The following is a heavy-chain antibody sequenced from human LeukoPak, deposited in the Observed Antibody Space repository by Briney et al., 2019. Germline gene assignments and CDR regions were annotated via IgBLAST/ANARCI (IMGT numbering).Heavy chain of an antibody. CDR2: IRSKAYGGTT. V-gene: IGHV3-49*04. CDR1: GFTFGDYA. Sequence: GGSLRLSCTASGFTFGDYAMSWVRQAPGKGLEWVGFIRSKAYGGTTEYAESVKGRFTISRDDSKSIAYLQMNSLKTEDTAVYYCTREYDFWSGYFKYYFDYWGQGTLVTVSS. CDR3: TREYDFWSGYFKYYFDY. J-gene: IGHJ4*02. D-gene: IGHD3-3*01.